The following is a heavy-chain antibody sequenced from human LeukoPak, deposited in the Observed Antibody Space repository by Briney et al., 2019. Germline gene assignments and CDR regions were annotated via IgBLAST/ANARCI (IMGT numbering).Heavy chain of an antibody. J-gene: IGHJ5*02. CDR2: IRCGGGST. CDR1: GFTFSTYG. CDR3: TNCDTVGGSGRGFDP. D-gene: IGHD3-10*01. Sequence: QPGGSLRLSCAASGFTFSTYGMSWVRQAPGNGLEWVSAIRCGGGSTYYADSVKGRFTISRENSKNTLYLQMNSLRAEQTAVYYCTNCDTVGGSGRGFDPWGQGTLVTVSS. V-gene: IGHV3-23*01.